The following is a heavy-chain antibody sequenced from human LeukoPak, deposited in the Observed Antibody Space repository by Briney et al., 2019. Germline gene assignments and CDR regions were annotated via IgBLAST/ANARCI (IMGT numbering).Heavy chain of an antibody. V-gene: IGHV4-4*02. CDR1: GGSISSSNW. J-gene: IGHJ4*02. Sequence: SGTLSLTCAVSGGSISSSNWWSWVRQPPGKGLEWIGEIYHSGSTNYNPSLKSRVTISVDKSKNQFSLKLSSVTAADTAVYYGASRPSICSGTDGGPNPDYGGRGTRVTVSS. CDR3: ASRPSICSGTDGGPNPDY. CDR2: IYHSGST. D-gene: IGHD3-10*02.